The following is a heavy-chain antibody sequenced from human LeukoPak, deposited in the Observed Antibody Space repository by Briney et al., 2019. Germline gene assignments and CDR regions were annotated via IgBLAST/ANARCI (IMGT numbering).Heavy chain of an antibody. V-gene: IGHV3-23*01. D-gene: IGHD3-22*01. CDR2: ISGSGGRT. Sequence: GGSLRLSCAASGFIFSNYAMSWVRQAPGQGLEWVSGISGSGGRTYYADSVKGRFTIPRDNSKNTLGLQMNNLRAEDTAVYYCAKDSYDSSGYYIQGLFDYWGQGTLVTVSS. CDR1: GFIFSNYA. J-gene: IGHJ4*02. CDR3: AKDSYDSSGYYIQGLFDY.